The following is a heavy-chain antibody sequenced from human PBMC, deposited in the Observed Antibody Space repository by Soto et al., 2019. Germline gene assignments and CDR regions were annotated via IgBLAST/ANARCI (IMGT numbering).Heavy chain of an antibody. J-gene: IGHJ4*02. Sequence: SETLSLTCAVYGGSFSGYYWSWIRQPPGKGLEWIGEINHSGSTNYNPSLKSRVTISVDTSKNQFSLKLSSVTAADTAVYYCARGKLSDYVWGSYRYHFDYWGQGTVVTVPS. D-gene: IGHD3-16*02. CDR2: INHSGST. V-gene: IGHV4-34*01. CDR3: ARGKLSDYVWGSYRYHFDY. CDR1: GGSFSGYY.